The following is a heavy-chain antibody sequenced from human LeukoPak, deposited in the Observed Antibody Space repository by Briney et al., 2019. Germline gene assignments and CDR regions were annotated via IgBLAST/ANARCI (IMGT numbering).Heavy chain of an antibody. CDR1: GFTFSSHA. J-gene: IGHJ4*02. Sequence: GGSLRLSCAASGFTFSSHAMSWVRQAPGKGLEWVSAISGSGGSTYYADSVKGRFTISRDNSKNTVYLQMNSLRAEDTAIYYCAKDRHYDYWSGSILDYWGQGTLVTVSS. D-gene: IGHD3-3*01. CDR2: ISGSGGST. CDR3: AKDRHYDYWSGSILDY. V-gene: IGHV3-23*01.